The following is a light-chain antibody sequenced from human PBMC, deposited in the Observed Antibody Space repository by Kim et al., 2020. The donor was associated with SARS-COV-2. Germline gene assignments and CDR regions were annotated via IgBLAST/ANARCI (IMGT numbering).Light chain of an antibody. Sequence: SYELTQPSSVSVSPGQTARITCSGDVLAKKYARWFQQKPGQAPVLVIYKDSERPSGIPERFSGSSSGTTVTLTISGAQVEDEADYYCYSAADNMVVFGGGTKLTVL. J-gene: IGLJ3*02. V-gene: IGLV3-27*01. CDR1: VLAKKY. CDR2: KDS. CDR3: YSAADNMVV.